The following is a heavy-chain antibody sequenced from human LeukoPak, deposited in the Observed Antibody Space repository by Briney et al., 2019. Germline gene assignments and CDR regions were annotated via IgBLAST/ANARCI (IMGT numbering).Heavy chain of an antibody. J-gene: IGHJ4*02. CDR1: GFTFSSYW. CDR3: ATSYDSSGNN. V-gene: IGHV3-7*01. D-gene: IGHD3-22*01. Sequence: GGSLRLSCAASGFTFSSYWMSWVRQAPGKGLEWVANIYQDGSVKYYVDSVKGRFTISRDNAKNSLYLEMNNLRAEDTAIYYCATSYDSSGNNWGQGTLVTVS. CDR2: IYQDGSVK.